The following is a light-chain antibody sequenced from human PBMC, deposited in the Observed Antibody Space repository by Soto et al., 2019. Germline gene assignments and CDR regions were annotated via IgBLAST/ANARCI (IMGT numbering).Light chain of an antibody. CDR2: DAS. V-gene: IGKV1D-12*01. CDR3: QQANSFPLT. Sequence: IQLPQSPSSVSASVGDRVTITCRASQGINRWLAWYQQKLGKAPKLLIFDASSLQSGVPSRFSGSGSGTDFTLTISSLQPEDFATYYCQQANSFPLTFGGGTKVDIK. CDR1: QGINRW. J-gene: IGKJ4*01.